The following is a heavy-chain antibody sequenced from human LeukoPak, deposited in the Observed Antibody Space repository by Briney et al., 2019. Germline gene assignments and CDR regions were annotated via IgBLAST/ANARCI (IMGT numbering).Heavy chain of an antibody. Sequence: GGSLRLSCAASGFTFDDYGMSWVRQAPGKGLEWVSGINWNGGSTGYADSVKGRFTISRDNAKNSLYLQMNSLRAEDTALYYCARGHSSGWLTLFDYWGQGTLVTVSS. V-gene: IGHV3-20*04. CDR2: INWNGGST. J-gene: IGHJ4*02. D-gene: IGHD6-19*01. CDR1: GFTFDDYG. CDR3: ARGHSSGWLTLFDY.